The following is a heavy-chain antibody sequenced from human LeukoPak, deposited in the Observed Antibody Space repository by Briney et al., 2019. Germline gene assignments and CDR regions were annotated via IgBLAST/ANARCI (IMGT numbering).Heavy chain of an antibody. CDR3: ARDPGSSIAARNWFDP. D-gene: IGHD6-6*01. CDR1: GYTFTSYY. J-gene: IGHJ5*02. CDR2: INPSGGST. Sequence: ASVKVSCKASGYTFTSYYMHWVRQAPGQGLEWMGIINPSGGSTSYAQKFQGRVTMTRDTSTSTVYMELSSLRSEDTAVYYCARDPGSSIAARNWFDPWGQGTLVTVSS. V-gene: IGHV1-46*01.